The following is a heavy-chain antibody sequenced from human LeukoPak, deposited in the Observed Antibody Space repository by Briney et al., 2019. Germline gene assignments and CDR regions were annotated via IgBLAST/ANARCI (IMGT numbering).Heavy chain of an antibody. CDR2: ISAYNGNT. V-gene: IGHV1-18*01. Sequence: ASVKVSCKASGYTFTSYGISWVRQAPGQGLEWMGWISAYNGNTNYAQKLQGRVTMTTDTSTSTAYMELRSLRSDDTAVYYCARRADYSSSSRVYFDYWGQEPWSPSPQ. J-gene: IGHJ4*01. CDR1: GYTFTSYG. D-gene: IGHD6-6*01. CDR3: ARRADYSSSSRVYFDY.